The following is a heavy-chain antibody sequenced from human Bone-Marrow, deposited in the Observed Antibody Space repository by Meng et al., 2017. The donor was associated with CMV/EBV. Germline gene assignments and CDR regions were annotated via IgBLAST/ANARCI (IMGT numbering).Heavy chain of an antibody. CDR1: GFTFSNYC. J-gene: IGHJ6*02. Sequence: GESLKTSRAAFGFTFSNYCMSWVRQAPVKGLEWVSAISCSGGSTSYADSVKGRFTISRDKSKNSLYLQMNSLRAEDTAVYYCAKVNGGLSGMDVWGQGTMVTVSS. CDR3: AKVNGGLSGMDV. V-gene: IGHV3-23*01. CDR2: ISCSGGST. D-gene: IGHD3-22*01.